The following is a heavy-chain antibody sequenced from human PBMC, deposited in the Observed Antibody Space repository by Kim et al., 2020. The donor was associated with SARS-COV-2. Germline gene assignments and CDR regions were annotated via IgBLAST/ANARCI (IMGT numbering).Heavy chain of an antibody. Sequence: YAQKFQGRVTMTEDTSTDTAYMELSRLRSEDTAVYYCATQISSGYYPFGYWGQGTLVTVSS. CDR3: ATQISSGYYPFGY. J-gene: IGHJ4*02. V-gene: IGHV1-24*01. D-gene: IGHD3-22*01.